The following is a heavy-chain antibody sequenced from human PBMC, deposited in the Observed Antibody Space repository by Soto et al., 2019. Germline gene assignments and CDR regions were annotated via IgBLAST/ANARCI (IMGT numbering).Heavy chain of an antibody. CDR2: ISYDGSNK. Sequence: QVQLVESGGGVVQPGRSLRLSCAASGFTFSSYGMHWVRQAPGKGLEWVAVISYDGSNKYYADSVKGRFTISRDNSKNARDLXXNSLRAEDTAVYYCAKGPAIVVVPAAMNYYYGMDVWGQGTTVTVSS. J-gene: IGHJ6*02. CDR3: AKGPAIVVVPAAMNYYYGMDV. CDR1: GFTFSSYG. V-gene: IGHV3-30*18. D-gene: IGHD2-2*01.